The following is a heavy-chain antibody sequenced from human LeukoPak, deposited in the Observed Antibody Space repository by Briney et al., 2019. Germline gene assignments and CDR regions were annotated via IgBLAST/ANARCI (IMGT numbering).Heavy chain of an antibody. V-gene: IGHV4-59*12. CDR3: ARIYCSSNSCTAFDP. Sequence: SETLSLTCTVSGGSISSYYWSWIRQPPGKGLEWIGYIYYSGSTNYNPSLKSRVTMSVDTSKNQFSLKLSSVTAADTAMYYCARIYCSSNSCTAFDPWGQGTLVTVSS. CDR2: IYYSGST. D-gene: IGHD2-2*01. J-gene: IGHJ5*02. CDR1: GGSISSYY.